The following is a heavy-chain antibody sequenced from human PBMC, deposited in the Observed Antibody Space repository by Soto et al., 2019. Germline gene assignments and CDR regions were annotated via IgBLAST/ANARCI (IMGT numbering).Heavy chain of an antibody. D-gene: IGHD6-13*01. CDR3: ARDIAAAGSNWFDP. CDR1: GGSISSGGYY. V-gene: IGHV4-31*03. CDR2: VYYSGST. Sequence: SETLSLTCTVSGGSISSGGYYWSWIRQHPGKGLEWIGYVYYSGSTYYNPSLKSRVTISVDTSKNQFSLKLSSVTAADTAVYYCARDIAAAGSNWFDPWGQVTLVTVTS. J-gene: IGHJ5*02.